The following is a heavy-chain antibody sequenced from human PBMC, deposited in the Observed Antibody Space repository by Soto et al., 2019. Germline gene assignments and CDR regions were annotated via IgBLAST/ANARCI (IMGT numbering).Heavy chain of an antibody. J-gene: IGHJ6*02. Sequence: GGSLRLSCAASGFTFSSYSMNWVRQAPGKGLEWVSYISSSSSTIYYAESVKGRFTISRDNAKNSLYLQMNSLRDEDTVVYYCARPEYSSSSYGMDVWGQGTTVTVS. CDR2: ISSSSSTI. CDR1: GFTFSSYS. D-gene: IGHD6-6*01. V-gene: IGHV3-48*02. CDR3: ARPEYSSSSYGMDV.